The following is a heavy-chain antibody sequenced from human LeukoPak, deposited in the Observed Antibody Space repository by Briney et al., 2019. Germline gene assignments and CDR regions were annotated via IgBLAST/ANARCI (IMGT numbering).Heavy chain of an antibody. Sequence: SETLSLTCSVSGGSISNYWSWFRQPPGKGLEWIGYTYYSGTANYNPSLKSRATISVDTSKKQSSLKLSSVTAADTAVYYCARRTGDEYFDLWGRGTLVVVSS. CDR3: ARRTGDEYFDL. V-gene: IGHV4-59*08. CDR2: TYYSGTA. J-gene: IGHJ2*01. D-gene: IGHD2-21*01. CDR1: GGSISNY.